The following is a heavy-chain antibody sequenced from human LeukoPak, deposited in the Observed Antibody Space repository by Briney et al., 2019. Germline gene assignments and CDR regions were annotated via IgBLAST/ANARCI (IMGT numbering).Heavy chain of an antibody. CDR2: ISPDGNTQ. Sequence: GGSLRLSCAASGFTFSSYAMHWVRQAPGKGLEWAAVISPDGNTQYYADSVEGRFTISRDNSNNTLYPQMNSLRADDTAIYYCARRRIVGSIDDAFDIWGQGTMVTLSS. J-gene: IGHJ3*02. D-gene: IGHD1-26*01. CDR1: GFTFSSYA. CDR3: ARRRIVGSIDDAFDI. V-gene: IGHV3-30-3*01.